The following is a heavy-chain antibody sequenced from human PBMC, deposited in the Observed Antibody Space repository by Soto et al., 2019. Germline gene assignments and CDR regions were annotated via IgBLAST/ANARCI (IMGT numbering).Heavy chain of an antibody. CDR3: ARDRGIAARLGGWFDP. D-gene: IGHD6-6*01. CDR2: IYYSGST. V-gene: IGHV4-30-4*01. CDR1: GGSISSGDYY. J-gene: IGHJ5*02. Sequence: QVQLQESGPGLVKPSQTLSLTCTVSGGSISSGDYYWSWIRQPPGKGLEWIGYIYYSGSTYYNPSLKSRVTISVDTSKNQFSLKLSSVTAADTAVYYCARDRGIAARLGGWFDPWGQGTLVTVSS.